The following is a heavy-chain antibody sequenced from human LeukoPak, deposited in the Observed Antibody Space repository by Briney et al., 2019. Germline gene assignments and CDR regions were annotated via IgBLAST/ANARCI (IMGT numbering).Heavy chain of an antibody. J-gene: IGHJ4*02. CDR2: ISSSSTYI. V-gene: IGHV3-21*04. D-gene: IGHD3-22*01. Sequence: PGGSLRLSCAASGFTFSHYYMTWVRQAPGKGLEWVSSISSSSTYIYYADSVKGRFTISRDNAKNSLYLQMNSLRAEDTALYYCARSRHSYDSSGFPHYWGQGTLVTVSS. CDR3: ARSRHSYDSSGFPHY. CDR1: GFTFSHYY.